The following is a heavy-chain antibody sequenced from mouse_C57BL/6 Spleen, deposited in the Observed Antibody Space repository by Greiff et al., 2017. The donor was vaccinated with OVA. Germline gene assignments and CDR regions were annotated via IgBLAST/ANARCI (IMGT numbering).Heavy chain of an antibody. Sequence: VQLQQPGAELVMPGASVKLSCKASGYTFTSYWMHWVKQRPGQGLEWIGEIDPSDSYTNYNQKFKGKSTLTVDKSSSTAYMQLSSLTSEDSAVYYCARQGGNQYYFDYWGQGTTLTVSS. D-gene: IGHD2-1*01. J-gene: IGHJ2*01. CDR1: GYTFTSYW. CDR2: IDPSDSYT. V-gene: IGHV1-69*01. CDR3: ARQGGNQYYFDY.